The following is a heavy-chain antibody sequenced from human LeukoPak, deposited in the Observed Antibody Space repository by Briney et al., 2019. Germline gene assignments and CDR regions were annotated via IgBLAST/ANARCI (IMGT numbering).Heavy chain of an antibody. CDR1: GFTFSSYG. Sequence: GGSLRLSCAASGFTFSSYGMHWVRQAPGKGLEWVAFIRYDGSNKYYADSVKGRFTISRDNSKNTLYLQMNSLRAGDTAVYYCAKGPYYDFWSGYYTGGFFDYWGQGTLVTVSS. J-gene: IGHJ4*02. CDR3: AKGPYYDFWSGYYTGGFFDY. D-gene: IGHD3-3*01. V-gene: IGHV3-30*02. CDR2: IRYDGSNK.